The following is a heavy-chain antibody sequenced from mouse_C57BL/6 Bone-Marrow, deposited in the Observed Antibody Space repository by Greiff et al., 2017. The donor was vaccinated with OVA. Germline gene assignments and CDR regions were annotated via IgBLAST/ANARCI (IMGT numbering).Heavy chain of an antibody. CDR1: GFNIKDYY. J-gene: IGHJ3*01. CDR3: AGDYIYYDYAFAY. V-gene: IGHV14-2*01. Sequence: EVQLQQSGAELVKPGASVKLSCTASGFNIKDYYMPWVQQRTEQSLEWIGRIDPEDGETNYSPKFQGKATITADTSSNTAYLQNSSHTSEDTADYDGAGDYIYYDYAFAYWGQGTLVTVSA. D-gene: IGHD2-4*01. CDR2: IDPEDGET.